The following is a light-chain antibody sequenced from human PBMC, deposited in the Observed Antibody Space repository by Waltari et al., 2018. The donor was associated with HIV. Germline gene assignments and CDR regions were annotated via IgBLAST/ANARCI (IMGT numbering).Light chain of an antibody. CDR1: RTDVGGYNS. V-gene: IGLV2-8*01. CDR3: SSYSGGNNFDVV. CDR2: EVS. Sequence: QSALTQPPSASGSPGQSVPISCTGTRTDVGGYNSVSWYQQPPGKAPKLMIYEVSERPSGVPDRFSGSKSGNTASLTVSGLQAEDEADYYCSSYSGGNNFDVVFGGGTKLTVL. J-gene: IGLJ2*01.